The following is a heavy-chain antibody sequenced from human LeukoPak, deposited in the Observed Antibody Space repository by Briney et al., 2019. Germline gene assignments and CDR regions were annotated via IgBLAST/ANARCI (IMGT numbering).Heavy chain of an antibody. D-gene: IGHD3-3*01. Sequence: PSETLSLPYSVSGVSVISGLYYWTWVRQPPGKGLEWIGYVYYSGSTTYSPSLKSRVTISVDTSKNQFSLNLRSVTAADTAVYYCARGKYYGDSDYWGQGTLVTVSS. CDR2: VYYSGST. V-gene: IGHV4-61*01. J-gene: IGHJ4*02. CDR1: GVSVISGLYY. CDR3: ARGKYYGDSDY.